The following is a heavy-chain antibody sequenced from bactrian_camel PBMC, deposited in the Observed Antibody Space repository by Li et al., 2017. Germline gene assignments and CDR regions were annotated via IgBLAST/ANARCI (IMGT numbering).Heavy chain of an antibody. CDR2: LGPDGST. V-gene: IGHV3S40*01. CDR3: NVDGDCPGWPAY. D-gene: IGHD5*01. CDR1: GFRISNVR. J-gene: IGHJ4*01. Sequence: VQLVESGGGLVQPGGSLTLSCAASGFRISNVRMSWVRQAPGKELEWVSALGPDGSTRYAASVKGRFTIAQGNAKHTVTLQMHSLKPEDTAKYYCNVDGDCPGWPAYWGPGTQVTVS.